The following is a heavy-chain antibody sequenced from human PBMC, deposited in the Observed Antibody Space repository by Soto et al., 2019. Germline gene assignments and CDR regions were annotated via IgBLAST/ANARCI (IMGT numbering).Heavy chain of an antibody. J-gene: IGHJ4*02. V-gene: IGHV1-69*02. Sequence: QVQLVQSGAEVKKPGSSVKVSCKASGGTFSSYTISWVRQAPGQGLEWMGRIIPILGIANYAQKFQGRVKITADKSTSTAYMELSRLRSEDTAVYYCANTPLGYCSGGSCNNKIDYWGQGTLVTVSS. CDR3: ANTPLGYCSGGSCNNKIDY. D-gene: IGHD2-15*01. CDR1: GGTFSSYT. CDR2: IIPILGIA.